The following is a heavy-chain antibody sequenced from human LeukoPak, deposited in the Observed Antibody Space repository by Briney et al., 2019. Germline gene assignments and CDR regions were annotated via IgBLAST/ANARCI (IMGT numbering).Heavy chain of an antibody. CDR2: IYYSGST. CDR3: ARHRRGLVRGVIMRHKTENNWFDP. V-gene: IGHV4-39*01. CDR1: GGSISSSSYY. J-gene: IGHJ5*02. Sequence: PSETLSLTCTVSGGSISSSSYYWGWIRQPPGKGLEWIGSIYYSGSTYYNPSLKSRVTISVDTSKNQFSLKLSSVTAADTAVYYCARHRRGLVRGVIMRHKTENNWFDPWGQGTLVTVSS. D-gene: IGHD3-10*01.